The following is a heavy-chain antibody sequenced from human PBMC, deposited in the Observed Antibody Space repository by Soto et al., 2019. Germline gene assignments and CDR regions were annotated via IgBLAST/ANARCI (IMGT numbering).Heavy chain of an antibody. CDR2: INAGNGNT. J-gene: IGHJ2*01. Sequence: ASVKVSCKASGYTFTDFHIHWVRQAPGQGLEWMGWINAGNGNTKYSQKFQERVTVTRDTSASTAYMELSSLRSEDTAVYYCARGGSLYWYFDLWGRGTLVTVSS. V-gene: IGHV1-3*01. CDR3: ARGGSLYWYFDL. D-gene: IGHD1-26*01. CDR1: GYTFTDFH.